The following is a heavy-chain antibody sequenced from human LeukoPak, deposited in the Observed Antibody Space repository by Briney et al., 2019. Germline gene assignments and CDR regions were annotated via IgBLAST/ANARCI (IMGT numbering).Heavy chain of an antibody. CDR1: GYTFTSYG. D-gene: IGHD6-13*01. J-gene: IGHJ6*03. CDR3: ARDLGRIAAAGTDYYYYMGV. Sequence: ASVKVSCKASGYTFTSYGISWVRQAPGQGLEWMGWISAYNGNTNYAQKRQGRVTMTTDTSTSTAYMELRSLRSDDTAVYYCARDLGRIAAAGTDYYYYMGVWGKGTTVTVSS. V-gene: IGHV1-18*01. CDR2: ISAYNGNT.